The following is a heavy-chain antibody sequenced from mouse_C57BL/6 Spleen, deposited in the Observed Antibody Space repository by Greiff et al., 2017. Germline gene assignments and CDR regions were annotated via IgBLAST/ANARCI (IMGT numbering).Heavy chain of an antibody. D-gene: IGHD2-1*01. V-gene: IGHV1-81*01. CDR3: ARRWINGIYWYFDV. Sequence: VQLQESGAELARPGASVKLSCKASGYTFKSYGISWVKQRTGPGLEWIGEIYPRSGNTDYTEKFKGKATLTADKSSSTAYMELRSLTSEDSAVDVCARRWINGIYWYFDVWGTGTTVTVSS. CDR1: GYTFKSYG. CDR2: IYPRSGNT. J-gene: IGHJ1*03.